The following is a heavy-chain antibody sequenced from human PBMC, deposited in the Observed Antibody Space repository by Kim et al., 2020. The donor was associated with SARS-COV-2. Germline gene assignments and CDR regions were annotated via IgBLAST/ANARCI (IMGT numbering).Heavy chain of an antibody. CDR2: IYYSGST. D-gene: IGHD3-10*01. CDR1: GGSISSSSYY. Sequence: SETLSLTCTVSGGSISSSSYYWGWIRQPPGKGLEWIGSIYYSGSTYYNPSLKSRVTISVDTSKNQFSLKLSSVTAADTAVYYCARDGRGYYGSGSYSRILNWFDPWGQGTLVTVSS. J-gene: IGHJ5*02. CDR3: ARDGRGYYGSGSYSRILNWFDP. V-gene: IGHV4-39*07.